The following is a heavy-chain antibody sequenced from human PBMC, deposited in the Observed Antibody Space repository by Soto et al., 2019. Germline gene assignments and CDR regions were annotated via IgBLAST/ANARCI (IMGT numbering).Heavy chain of an antibody. CDR3: AILDAASWYFHS. CDR2: MYHRGSA. J-gene: IGHJ4*02. CDR1: GASMTSYY. V-gene: IGHV4-59*03. D-gene: IGHD6-13*01. Sequence: SETLSLTCSVSGASMTSYYWSWVRQSPEEGLEWIGYMYHRGSANYNPSLRSRVAISLDTSKNQFSLKMTSMTSADTAVYYCAILDAASWYFHSWGQGTLVTVSP.